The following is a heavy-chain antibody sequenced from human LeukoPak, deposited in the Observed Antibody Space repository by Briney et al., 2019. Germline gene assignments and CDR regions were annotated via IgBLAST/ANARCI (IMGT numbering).Heavy chain of an antibody. CDR3: ARVRVRYSSGWYVSSWFDP. CDR1: GGTFSSYA. J-gene: IGHJ5*02. D-gene: IGHD6-19*01. Sequence: SVKVSCKASGGTFSSYAISWVRQAPGQGLEWMGGIIPIFGTANYAQKFQGRVTITADESTGTAYMELSSLRSENTAVYYCARVRVRYSSGWYVSSWFDPWGQGTLVTVSS. CDR2: IIPIFGTA. V-gene: IGHV1-69*13.